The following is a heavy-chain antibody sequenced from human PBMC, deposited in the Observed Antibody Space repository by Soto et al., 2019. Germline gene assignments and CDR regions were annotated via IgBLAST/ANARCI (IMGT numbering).Heavy chain of an antibody. Sequence: QVQLQESGPGLVKPSETLSLTCTVSGGSISSYYWSWIRQPPGKGLEWIGYIYYSGSTNYNPSLKSRVTISVDTSKNQFSLKLSSVTAADTAVYYCARDGWDRSYYYYYMDVWGKGTTVTVSS. V-gene: IGHV4-59*01. J-gene: IGHJ6*03. CDR1: GGSISSYY. CDR2: IYYSGST. D-gene: IGHD1-26*01. CDR3: ARDGWDRSYYYYYMDV.